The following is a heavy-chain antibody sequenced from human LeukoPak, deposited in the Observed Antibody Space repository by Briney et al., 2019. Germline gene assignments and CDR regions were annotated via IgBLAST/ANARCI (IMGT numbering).Heavy chain of an antibody. CDR2: ISYDGSNK. V-gene: IGHV3-30-3*01. CDR3: AGTVTTHYGWFDP. Sequence: GGSLRLSCAASGFTFSSYAMHWVRQAPGKGPEWVAVISYDGSNKYYADSVKGRFTISRDNSKNTLCLQMNSLRAEDTAVYYCAGTVTTHYGWFDPWGQGTLVTVSS. D-gene: IGHD4-17*01. CDR1: GFTFSSYA. J-gene: IGHJ5*02.